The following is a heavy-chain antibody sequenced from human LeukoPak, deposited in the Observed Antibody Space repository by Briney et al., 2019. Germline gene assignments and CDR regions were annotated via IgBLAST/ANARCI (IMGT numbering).Heavy chain of an antibody. CDR3: ARSGYGYYLNY. J-gene: IGHJ4*02. D-gene: IGHD3-22*01. Sequence: SETLSLTCTVSGYSISSGYYWGWIRQPPGKGLEWIGSIYHSGSTYYNPSLKSRVTISVDTSKNQFSLKLSSVTAADTAVYYCARSGYGYYLNYWGQGTLVTVSS. V-gene: IGHV4-38-2*02. CDR2: IYHSGST. CDR1: GYSISSGYY.